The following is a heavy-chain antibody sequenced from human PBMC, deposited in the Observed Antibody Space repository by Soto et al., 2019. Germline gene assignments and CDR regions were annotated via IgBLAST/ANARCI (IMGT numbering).Heavy chain of an antibody. J-gene: IGHJ4*02. CDR2: ITATGGST. CDR1: GFTFNSYA. V-gene: IGHV3-23*01. Sequence: GGSLRLSCAASGFTFNSYAMSWVRQAPGKGLEWVSTITATGGSTYYADSVKGRFTISRDNSRNTLFLQVNSLRAEDTAVYYCAKGRGGIAAARPRYFDYWGQGTLVTVSS. D-gene: IGHD6-13*01. CDR3: AKGRGGIAAARPRYFDY.